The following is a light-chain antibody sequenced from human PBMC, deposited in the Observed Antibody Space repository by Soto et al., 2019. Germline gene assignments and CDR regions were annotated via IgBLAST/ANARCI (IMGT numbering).Light chain of an antibody. J-gene: IGKJ5*01. Sequence: ESVFMQSPGTRSLSQGERATLFCRASKSGSSSDLAWSQPPPRQAPPPLLHAASTRAVGIPVRFSGGGSGSDFTLPITRLEPEDSAMYYCQQYGSSGAITFGHGTRLEIK. CDR3: QQYGSSGAIT. CDR2: AAS. CDR1: KSGSSSD. V-gene: IGKV3-20*01.